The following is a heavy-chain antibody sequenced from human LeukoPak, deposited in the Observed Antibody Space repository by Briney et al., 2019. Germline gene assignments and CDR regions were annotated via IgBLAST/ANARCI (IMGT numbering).Heavy chain of an antibody. Sequence: PSXXLSLGCAVYGGSFSGYFGSWVRQPPGKGVEWVGYIYYSGSTYYNASLKSRVNISVDTSKNQFSRKRSDTDTADRAVYYCARYGGWNRFLYWGQGPLVTVSS. CDR1: GGSFSGYF. J-gene: IGHJ4*02. D-gene: IGHD1-1*01. V-gene: IGHV4-34*09. CDR3: ARYGGWNRFLY. CDR2: IYYSGST.